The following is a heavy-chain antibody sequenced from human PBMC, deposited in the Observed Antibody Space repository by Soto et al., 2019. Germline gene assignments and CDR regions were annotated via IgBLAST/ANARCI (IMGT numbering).Heavy chain of an antibody. CDR2: ISSSSSYT. Sequence: GGSLRLSCAASGFTFSDYYMSWIRQAPGKGLEWVSYISSSSSYTNYADSVKGRFTISRDNAKNSLYLQMNSPRAEDTAVYYCAKDLSSRSYYGMDVWGQGTTVTVSS. J-gene: IGHJ6*02. CDR1: GFTFSDYY. CDR3: AKDLSSRSYYGMDV. V-gene: IGHV3-11*05.